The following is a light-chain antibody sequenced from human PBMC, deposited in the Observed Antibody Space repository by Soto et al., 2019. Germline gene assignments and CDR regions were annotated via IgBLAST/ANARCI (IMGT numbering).Light chain of an antibody. CDR2: DAS. CDR3: QQRSDWPS. J-gene: IGKJ2*01. CDR1: QSVSSY. Sequence: EIVLTQSPATLSLSPGERATLSCRASQSVSSYLAWYQQKPGQAPRLLIYDASNRATGTPARFSGSGSGTDFTLTISSLEPEDSAVYYCQQRSDWPSFGQGTKLEI. V-gene: IGKV3-11*01.